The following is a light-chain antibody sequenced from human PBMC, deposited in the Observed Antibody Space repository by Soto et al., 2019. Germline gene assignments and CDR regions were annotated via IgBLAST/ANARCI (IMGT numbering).Light chain of an antibody. V-gene: IGLV3-21*04. J-gene: IGLJ1*01. CDR2: YDS. Sequence: SYELTQPPSVSVAPGKTARITCGGNNIGSKSVHWYQQKPGQAPVLVIYYDSDRPSGIPERFSGSNSGNTATLTISRVEAGDEADYYCQVWDSSSDHHVFGTGTKRTVL. CDR1: NIGSKS. CDR3: QVWDSSSDHHV.